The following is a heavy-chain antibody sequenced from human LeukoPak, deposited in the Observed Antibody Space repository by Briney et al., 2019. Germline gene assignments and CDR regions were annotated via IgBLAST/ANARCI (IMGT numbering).Heavy chain of an antibody. CDR1: GFTFSSYA. J-gene: IGHJ4*02. D-gene: IGHD3-10*01. CDR3: AKEGGALLWFGEFPIDY. CDR2: ISGSGGST. Sequence: PGRSLRLSCAASGFTFSSYAMSWVRQAPGKGLEWVSAISGSGGSTYYANSVKGRFTISRDNSKNTLYLQMNSLRAEDTAVYYCAKEGGALLWFGEFPIDYWGQGTLVTVSS. V-gene: IGHV3-23*01.